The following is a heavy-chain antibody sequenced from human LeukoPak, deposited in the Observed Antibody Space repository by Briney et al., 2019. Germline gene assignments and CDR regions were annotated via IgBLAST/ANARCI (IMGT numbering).Heavy chain of an antibody. D-gene: IGHD3-10*01. Sequence: PGRSLRLSCAASGFTFSSYATHWVRQAPGKGLEWVAVISYDGSNKYYADSVKGRFTISRDNSKNTLYLQMNSLRAEDTAVYYCARDQGEGYGSGSFPDYWGQGTLVTVSS. CDR2: ISYDGSNK. V-gene: IGHV3-30-3*01. CDR3: ARDQGEGYGSGSFPDY. J-gene: IGHJ4*02. CDR1: GFTFSSYA.